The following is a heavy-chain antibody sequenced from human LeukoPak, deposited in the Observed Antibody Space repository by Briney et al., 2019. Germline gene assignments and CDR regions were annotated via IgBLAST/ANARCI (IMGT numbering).Heavy chain of an antibody. CDR1: GFTFSSYA. J-gene: IGHJ4*02. V-gene: IGHV3-30-3*01. CDR3: ARDSRGEDFSIDY. CDR2: ISYDGSNK. D-gene: IGHD3-16*01. Sequence: GGSLRLSCAASGFTFSSYAMHWVRQAPGKGLEWVAVISYDGSNKYYADSVKGRFTISRDNAKNSLYLQMNSLRAEDTAVYYCARDSRGEDFSIDYWGQGTLVTVSS.